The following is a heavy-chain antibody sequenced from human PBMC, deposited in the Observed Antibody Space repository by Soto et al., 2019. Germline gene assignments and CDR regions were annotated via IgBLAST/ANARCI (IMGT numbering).Heavy chain of an antibody. CDR2: ISGSGGST. J-gene: IGHJ6*02. D-gene: IGHD3-10*01. CDR3: ARRITMVRGVRSYYYGMDV. CDR1: GFTFSSYA. Sequence: GGSLRLSCAASGFTFSSYAMSWVRQAPGKGLEWVSAISGSGGSTYYADSVKGRFTISRDNSKNTLYLQMNSLRAEDTAVYYCARRITMVRGVRSYYYGMDVWGQGTTVTVSS. V-gene: IGHV3-23*01.